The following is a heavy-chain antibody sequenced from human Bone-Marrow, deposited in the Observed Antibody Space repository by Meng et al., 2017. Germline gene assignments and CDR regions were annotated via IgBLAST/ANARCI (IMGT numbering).Heavy chain of an antibody. CDR3: SRDNSGRGYKEYFQH. D-gene: IGHD6-13*01. V-gene: IGHV3-30*04. CDR2: ISYDGSNK. CDR1: GFTFSSYA. Sequence: GESLKISWAASGFTFSSYAMHWVRQAPGKGLEWVAVISYDGSNKNYADSVKGRFPISRDNSKNTPYLQMKSLKAEDTAVYYCSRDNSGRGYKEYFQHWGQGTLVTVSS. J-gene: IGHJ1*01.